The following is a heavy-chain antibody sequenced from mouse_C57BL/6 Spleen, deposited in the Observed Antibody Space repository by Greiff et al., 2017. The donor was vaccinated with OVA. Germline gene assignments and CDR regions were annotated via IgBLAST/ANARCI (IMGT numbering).Heavy chain of an antibody. J-gene: IGHJ4*01. CDR3: ALSYNYAMDY. V-gene: IGHV1-82*01. CDR1: GYAFSSSW. Sequence: VQLQQSGPELVKPGASVKISCKASGYAFSSSWMNWVKQRPGKGLEWIGRIYPGDGDTNYNGKFKSKATLTADKSSSTAYMQLSSLTSEDSAVYFCALSYNYAMDYWGQGTSVTVSS. D-gene: IGHD6-1*01. CDR2: IYPGDGDT.